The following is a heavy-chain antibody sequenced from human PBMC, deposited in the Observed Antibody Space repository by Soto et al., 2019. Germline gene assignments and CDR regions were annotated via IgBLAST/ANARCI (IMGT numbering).Heavy chain of an antibody. CDR1: GFTFSSYA. V-gene: IGHV3-74*01. D-gene: IGHD3-9*01. CDR2: INSDGSST. CDR3: ARGPNVLRYFDWTPKGYFDY. Sequence: LRLSCAASGFTFSSYAMHWVRQAPGKGLVWVSRINSDGSSTSYADSVKGRFTISRDNAKNTLYLQMNSLRAEDTAVYYCARGPNVLRYFDWTPKGYFDYWGQGTLVTVSS. J-gene: IGHJ4*02.